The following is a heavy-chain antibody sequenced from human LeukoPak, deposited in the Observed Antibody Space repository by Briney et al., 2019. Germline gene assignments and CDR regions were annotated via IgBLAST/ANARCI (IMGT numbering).Heavy chain of an antibody. CDR2: IYYSGST. D-gene: IGHD3-22*01. V-gene: IGHV4-59*01. CDR3: AREIRDSSGVNWFDP. J-gene: IGHJ5*02. CDR1: GGSISSYY. Sequence: KPSETLSLTCTVSGGSISSYYWSWIRQPPGKGLEWIGYIYYSGSTNYNPSLKSRVTISVDTSKNQFSLKLSSVTAADTAVYYCAREIRDSSGVNWFDPWGQGTLVTVSS.